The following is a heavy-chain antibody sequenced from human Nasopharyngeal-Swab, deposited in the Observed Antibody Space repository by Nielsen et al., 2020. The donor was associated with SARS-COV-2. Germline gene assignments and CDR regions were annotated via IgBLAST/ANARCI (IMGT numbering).Heavy chain of an antibody. Sequence: GESLKISCAASGFTFSSYAMSWVRQAPGKGLEWVANIKQDGSEKYYVDSVKGRFTISRDNAKNSLYLQMNSLRAEDTAVYYCARDPTPPYYDFWSGYPYGWFDPWGQGTLVTVSS. CDR1: GFTFSSYA. CDR3: ARDPTPPYYDFWSGYPYGWFDP. V-gene: IGHV3-7*01. J-gene: IGHJ5*02. D-gene: IGHD3-3*01. CDR2: IKQDGSEK.